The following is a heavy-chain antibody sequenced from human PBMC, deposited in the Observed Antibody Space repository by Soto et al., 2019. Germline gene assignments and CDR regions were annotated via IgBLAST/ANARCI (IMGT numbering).Heavy chain of an antibody. CDR2: IIPVFGTA. CDR3: SRGDATKIVVTTYYGMDV. J-gene: IGHJ6*02. D-gene: IGHD4-17*01. V-gene: IGHV1-69*12. CDR1: GGTLRNYG. Sequence: QVQLVQSGAEVKKPGSSVRVSCKASGGTLRNYGISWVRQAPGQGLEWMGGIIPVFGTANYAQKFQGRVTITADESTRTVYMDVTSLRPEDTAVYYCSRGDATKIVVTTYYGMDVWGPGTTVTVSS.